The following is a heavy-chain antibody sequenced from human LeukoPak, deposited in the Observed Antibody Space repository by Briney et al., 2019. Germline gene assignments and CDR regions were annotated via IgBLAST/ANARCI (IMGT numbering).Heavy chain of an antibody. Sequence: SETLSLTCTVSGGSISSGSYYWSWIRQPAGKGLEWIGRIYTSGSTNYNPSLKSRVTISVDTSKNQFSLKLSSVTAADTAVYYCARGSGVAPAYWGQGTLVTVSS. D-gene: IGHD3-3*01. CDR3: ARGSGVAPAY. CDR1: GGSISSGSYY. V-gene: IGHV4-61*02. J-gene: IGHJ4*02. CDR2: IYTSGST.